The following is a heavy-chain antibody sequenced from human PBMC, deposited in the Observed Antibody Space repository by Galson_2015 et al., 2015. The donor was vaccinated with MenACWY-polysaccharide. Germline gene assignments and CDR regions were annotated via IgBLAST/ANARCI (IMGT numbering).Heavy chain of an antibody. J-gene: IGHJ4*02. Sequence: SLRLSCAASGFTFSSYWMSWVRQAPGKGLEWVANIKQDGSEKYYVDSVKGRFTISRDNAKNSLYLQMNSLRAEDTAVYYCARDYYDSSGYSYSFLYYFDYWGQGTLVTVSS. CDR2: IKQDGSEK. D-gene: IGHD3-22*01. CDR3: ARDYYDSSGYSYSFLYYFDY. V-gene: IGHV3-7*01. CDR1: GFTFSSYW.